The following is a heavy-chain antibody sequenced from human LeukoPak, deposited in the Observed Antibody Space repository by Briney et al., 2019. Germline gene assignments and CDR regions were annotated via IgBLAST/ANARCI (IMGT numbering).Heavy chain of an antibody. CDR3: ARDDSGSYQYFQH. Sequence: GGSLRLSCAASGFTVSSNYMSWVRQAPGKGLEWVSVIYSGGSTYYADSVKGRFTISRDNSKNTLYLQMNSLRAEDTAVYYCARDDSGSYQYFQHWGQGTLVTVSS. CDR2: IYSGGST. D-gene: IGHD1-26*01. J-gene: IGHJ1*01. V-gene: IGHV3-66*01. CDR1: GFTVSSNY.